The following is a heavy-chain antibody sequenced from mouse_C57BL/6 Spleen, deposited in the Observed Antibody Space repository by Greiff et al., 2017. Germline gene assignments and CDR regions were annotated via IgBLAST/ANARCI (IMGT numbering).Heavy chain of an antibody. V-gene: IGHV1-54*01. CDR1: GYAFTNYL. CDR3: ARSSFSLLWDY. D-gene: IGHD1-1*02. CDR2: INPGSGGT. Sequence: QVQLQQSGAELVRPGTSVKVSCKASGYAFTNYLIEWVKQRPGQGLEWIGVINPGSGGTNYNEEFKGKATLTADKSSSTAYMQLSSLTSEDSAVDFCARSSFSLLWDYWGQGTTLTVSS. J-gene: IGHJ2*01.